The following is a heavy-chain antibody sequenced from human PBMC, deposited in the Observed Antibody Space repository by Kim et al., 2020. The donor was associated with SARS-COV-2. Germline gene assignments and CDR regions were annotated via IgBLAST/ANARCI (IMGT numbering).Heavy chain of an antibody. J-gene: IGHJ6*02. CDR2: ISGSGGST. V-gene: IGHV3-23*01. CDR3: AKDSGVVVAAIGYYYYYGMDV. D-gene: IGHD2-15*01. Sequence: GGSLRLSCAASGFTFSSYAMSWVRQAPGKGLEWVSAISGSGGSTYYADSVKGRFTISRDNSKNTLYLQMNSLRAEDTAVYYCAKDSGVVVAAIGYYYYYGMDVWGQGTTVTVSS. CDR1: GFTFSSYA.